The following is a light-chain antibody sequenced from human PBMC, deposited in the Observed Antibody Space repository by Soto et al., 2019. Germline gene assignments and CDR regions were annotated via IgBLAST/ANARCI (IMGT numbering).Light chain of an antibody. CDR3: QQNYRTPLT. V-gene: IGKV1-39*01. Sequence: DIQMTQSPSSLSASVGDRVTIACRASQSINIYLSWYQQEPGKAPKLLMYDASSLQSGVPSRCSGSGCGTHFTITISSLQREDFATYYCQQNYRTPLTFGGGTKVEIK. CDR1: QSINIY. CDR2: DAS. J-gene: IGKJ4*01.